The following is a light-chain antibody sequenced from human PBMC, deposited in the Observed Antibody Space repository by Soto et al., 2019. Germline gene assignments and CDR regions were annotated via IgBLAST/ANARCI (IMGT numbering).Light chain of an antibody. J-gene: IGKJ1*01. Sequence: EIVLTQSPGTLSLSPGERATLSCRASQSVSSNYLAWYQQKPGQAPRVLIYDASSRAAGIPDRFTGSWSGTDFTLTISRLEPEDFAVYFCPQYGTSPRTFGQGTKVEVK. CDR3: PQYGTSPRT. CDR2: DAS. CDR1: QSVSSNY. V-gene: IGKV3-20*01.